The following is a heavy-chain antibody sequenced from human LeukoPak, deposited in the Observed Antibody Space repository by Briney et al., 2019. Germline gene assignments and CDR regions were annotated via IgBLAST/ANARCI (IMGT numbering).Heavy chain of an antibody. CDR3: ARASPGWFGELAFDP. J-gene: IGHJ5*02. V-gene: IGHV4-39*07. D-gene: IGHD3-10*01. Sequence: SETLSLTCTVSGGSISSGSYSWAWIRQPPGKGLEWIGNFSYSGNTYYNPSLKSRVTMSLDTSKSQFSLKLTSVTAADTAVYYCARASPGWFGELAFDPWGQGTLVTVSS. CDR2: FSYSGNT. CDR1: GGSISSGSYS.